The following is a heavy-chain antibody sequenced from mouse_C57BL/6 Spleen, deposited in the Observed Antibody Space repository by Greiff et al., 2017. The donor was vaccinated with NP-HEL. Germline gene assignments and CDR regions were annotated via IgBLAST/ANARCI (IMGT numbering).Heavy chain of an antibody. D-gene: IGHD2-1*01. Sequence: EVQLQQSGPELVKPGASVKISCKASGYTFTDYYMNWVKQSHGKSLEWIGDINPNSGGTSYNQKFKGKATLTVDKSSSTAYMELRSLTSEDSAVYYCAIYYGNYYAMDYWGQGTSVTVSS. CDR1: GYTFTDYY. V-gene: IGHV1-26*01. CDR2: INPNSGGT. J-gene: IGHJ4*01. CDR3: AIYYGNYYAMDY.